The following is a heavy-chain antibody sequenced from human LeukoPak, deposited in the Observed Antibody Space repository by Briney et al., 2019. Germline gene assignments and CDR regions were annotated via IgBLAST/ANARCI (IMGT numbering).Heavy chain of an antibody. CDR2: INPSGGST. Sequence: ASVKVSCKASGYTFTSYYMHWVRQAPGQGLEWMGIINPSGGSTSYAQKFQGRVTMTRDTSTSTVYMELGSLRSEDTAVYYCARDWFIAAAGTGWFDPWGQGTLVTVSS. V-gene: IGHV1-46*01. D-gene: IGHD6-13*01. CDR1: GYTFTSYY. J-gene: IGHJ5*02. CDR3: ARDWFIAAAGTGWFDP.